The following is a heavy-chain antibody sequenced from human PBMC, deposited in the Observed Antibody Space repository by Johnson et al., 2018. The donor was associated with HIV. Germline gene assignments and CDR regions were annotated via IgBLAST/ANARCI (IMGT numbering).Heavy chain of an antibody. CDR1: GFTVSYNY. J-gene: IGHJ3*02. CDR2: ISYDGSNK. Sequence: QVQLVESGGGLIQPGGSLRLSCVASGFTVSYNYMNWVRQAPGKGLDWVTVISYDGSNKYYADSVKGRFTISRDNAKNSLYLQMNSLRAEDTAVYYCAREGGAAAPDAFDIWGQGTMVTVSS. D-gene: IGHD2-2*01. V-gene: IGHV3-30-3*01. CDR3: AREGGAAAPDAFDI.